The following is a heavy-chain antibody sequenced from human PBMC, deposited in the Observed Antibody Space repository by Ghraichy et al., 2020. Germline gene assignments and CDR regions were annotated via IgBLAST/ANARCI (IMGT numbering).Heavy chain of an antibody. V-gene: IGHV3-11*01. Sequence: GGSLRLSCAAYEFTFSDYYMHWVRQAPGKGLEWLSYISSSGRTIYYADSVKGRFTISRDNAKNSLYLQMNSLRADDTAVYYCVRDQGPPYGGNAAFDYWGQGTLVTVSS. J-gene: IGHJ4*02. CDR3: VRDQGPPYGGNAAFDY. CDR1: EFTFSDYY. D-gene: IGHD4-23*01. CDR2: ISSSGRTI.